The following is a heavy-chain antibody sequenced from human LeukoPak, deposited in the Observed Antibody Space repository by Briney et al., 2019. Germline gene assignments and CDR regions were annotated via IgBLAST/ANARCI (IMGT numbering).Heavy chain of an antibody. CDR2: INWNGANL. V-gene: IGHV3-20*04. CDR1: GFTFTSNW. Sequence: GGSLRLSCTASGFTFTSNWMSWVRQIPGKGLEWVAGINWNGANLGYADSVKGRFTISRDNAKNSLYLEMNSLRAEDTALYYCARGDGSGVYYYYYLDVWGRGTTVTVSS. CDR3: ARGDGSGVYYYYYLDV. J-gene: IGHJ6*03. D-gene: IGHD3-10*01.